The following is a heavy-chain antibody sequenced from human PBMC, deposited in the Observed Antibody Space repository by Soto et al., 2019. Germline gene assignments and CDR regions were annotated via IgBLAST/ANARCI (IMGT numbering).Heavy chain of an antibody. CDR1: GGSFGGYY. CDR2: INHSGST. D-gene: IGHD3-10*01. Sequence: SETLSLTCAVYGGSFGGYYWSWIRQPPGKGLEWIGEINHSGSTNYNPSLKSRVTISVDTSKNQFSLKLSSVTAADTAVYYCARRAGRKRGTSNWFDPWGQGTLVTVSS. J-gene: IGHJ5*02. CDR3: ARRAGRKRGTSNWFDP. V-gene: IGHV4-34*01.